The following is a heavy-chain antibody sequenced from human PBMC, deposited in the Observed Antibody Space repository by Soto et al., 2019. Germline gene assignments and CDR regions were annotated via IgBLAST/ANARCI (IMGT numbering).Heavy chain of an antibody. J-gene: IGHJ6*02. V-gene: IGHV4-59*12. Sequence: SETLSLTCTVSGGSISSYYWSWIRQPPGKGLEWIGYIYYSGSTNYNPSLKSRVTISADTSKNQLSLTLSSVTAADTAVYYCAKHDPSAKDVWAQGTTVPVS. CDR2: IYYSGST. D-gene: IGHD1-1*01. CDR1: GGSISSYY. CDR3: AKHDPSAKDV.